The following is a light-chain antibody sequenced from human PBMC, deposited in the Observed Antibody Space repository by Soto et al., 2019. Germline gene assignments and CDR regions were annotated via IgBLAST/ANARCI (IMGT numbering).Light chain of an antibody. CDR1: QVIATD. J-gene: IGKJ1*01. CDR2: GAS. V-gene: IGKV1-17*01. CDR3: LQINTYPWT. Sequence: LSPSVSSLAASVCGTRSIICWASQVIATDLGWYQQKPGKAPKRLIYGASTLQSGVPPRFSGSGAGTEFTLTISSLQPEDFATYYCLQINTYPWTFGQGTKVDIK.